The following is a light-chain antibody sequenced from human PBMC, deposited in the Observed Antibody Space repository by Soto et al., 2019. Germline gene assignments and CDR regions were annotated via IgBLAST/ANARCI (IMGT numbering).Light chain of an antibody. CDR1: QGVGSNY. Sequence: EIVLTQSPGTLSLSPGERATLSCKASQGVGSNYLAWYQQKPGQAPRPLIYGASSRATGIPDRFSGSGSGADFTLTISRLEPEDFAVYYCQQYGSSPGLFTFGPGTKVDI. CDR2: GAS. V-gene: IGKV3-20*01. J-gene: IGKJ3*01. CDR3: QQYGSSPGLFT.